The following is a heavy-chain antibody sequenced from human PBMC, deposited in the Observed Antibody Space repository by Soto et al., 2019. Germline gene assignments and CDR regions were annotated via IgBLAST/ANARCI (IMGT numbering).Heavy chain of an antibody. CDR2: IIPIFGTA. CDR3: ARGWGYDSTDYYYAY. CDR1: GGSFNSHT. V-gene: IGHV1-69*01. Sequence: QVQLVQSGAEVRTPGSSVRVSCKASGGSFNSHTISWVRQAPGQGLEWMGGIIPIFGTANHAQKFQGRVTIIADESTSTVYMEFSSLRSDDTAIYYCARGWGYDSTDYYYAYWGQGTLVIVSS. D-gene: IGHD3-22*01. J-gene: IGHJ4*02.